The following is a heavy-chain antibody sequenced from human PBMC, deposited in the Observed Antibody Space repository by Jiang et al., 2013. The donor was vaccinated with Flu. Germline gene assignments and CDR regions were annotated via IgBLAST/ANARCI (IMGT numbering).Heavy chain of an antibody. CDR2: VYPGDSDI. V-gene: IGHV5-51*01. J-gene: IGHJ4*02. CDR3: ARRAAGTTFDY. D-gene: IGHD1-1*01. CDR1: GYMFANAW. Sequence: SGAEVKAPGESLKISCQGSGYMFANAWIAWVRQRPGKGLEWMGIVYPGDSDIRYSPSFEGQVTISADTSINAAYLQWSSLKVSDTAIYYCARRAAGTTFDYWGQGTLVTVSS.